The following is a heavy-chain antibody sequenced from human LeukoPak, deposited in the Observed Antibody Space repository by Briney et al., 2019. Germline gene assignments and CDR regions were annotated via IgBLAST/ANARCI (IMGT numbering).Heavy chain of an antibody. CDR3: ARGLGYCSGGSCLRTYYFDY. D-gene: IGHD2-15*01. CDR1: GGSISSTNW. CDR2: IYHSGST. J-gene: IGHJ4*02. V-gene: IGHV4-4*02. Sequence: PSGTLSLTCAVSGGSISSTNWWSWVRQPPGKGLEWIGEIYHSGSTNYNPSLKSRVTISVDKSKNQFSLRLSSVTAADTAVYYCARGLGYCSGGSCLRTYYFDYWGQGTLVTVSS.